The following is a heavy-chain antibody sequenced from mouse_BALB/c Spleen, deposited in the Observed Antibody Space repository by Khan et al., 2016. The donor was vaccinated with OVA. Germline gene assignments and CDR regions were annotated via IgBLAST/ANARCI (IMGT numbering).Heavy chain of an antibody. CDR3: ARGGRFAY. Sequence: QVQLQQSGAELVRPGVSVKLSCKGSGYTFTDYDMHWVKQRHAKSLEWIGVISTDYGDADYNQRFKGKASMTVDRSSSTAYLQLTRLTSEASAVXYNARGGRFAYWGQGTLVTVSA. CDR2: ISTDYGDA. CDR1: GYTFTDYD. V-gene: IGHV1S137*01. J-gene: IGHJ3*01. D-gene: IGHD1-1*02.